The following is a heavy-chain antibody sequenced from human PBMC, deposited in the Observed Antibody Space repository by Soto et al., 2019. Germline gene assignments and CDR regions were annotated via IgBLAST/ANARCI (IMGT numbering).Heavy chain of an antibody. CDR1: GFTFSDYY. J-gene: IGHJ6*02. Sequence: PGGSLRLSCAASGFTFSDYYMSWIRQAPGKGLEWVSYISSSGSTIYYADSVKGRFTISRDNAKNSLYLQMNSLRAEDTAVYYCARDGSGSYYNSGLRLRLGEFLKGYYYYYGMDVWGQGTTVTVSS. V-gene: IGHV3-11*01. CDR2: ISSSGSTI. D-gene: IGHD3-10*01. CDR3: ARDGSGSYYNSGLRLRLGEFLKGYYYYYGMDV.